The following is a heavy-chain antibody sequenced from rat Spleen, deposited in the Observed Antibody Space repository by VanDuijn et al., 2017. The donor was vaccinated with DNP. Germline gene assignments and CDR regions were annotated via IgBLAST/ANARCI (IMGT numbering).Heavy chain of an antibody. J-gene: IGHJ2*01. D-gene: IGHD1-11*01. CDR3: ARGPNYGGWTDFFDY. CDR2: INKDSSTI. Sequence: EVKLVESGGGLVQPGRSLKLSCAASGINFNDYWMGWVRQAPGKGLEWIGQINKDSSTITYIPSLKDKFTISRDNAQNTLYLQMNKLISEDTAIYYCARGPNYGGWTDFFDYWGQGVMVTVSS. CDR1: GINFNDYW. V-gene: IGHV4-2*01.